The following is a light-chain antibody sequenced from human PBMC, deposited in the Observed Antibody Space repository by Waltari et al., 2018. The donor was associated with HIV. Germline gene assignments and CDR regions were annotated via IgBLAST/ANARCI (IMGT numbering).Light chain of an antibody. CDR3: CSYAGSSTLL. J-gene: IGLJ2*01. CDR1: SNDVGSYNL. V-gene: IGLV2-23*02. CDR2: EVT. Sequence: QSALTQPASVSGSPGQSITISCTGPSNDVGSYNLVSWYQHHPGKAPKLLIFEVTKRPSGVSNRFSASKSGNTASLTISGLQAEDEADYYCCSYAGSSTLLFGGGTKLSVL.